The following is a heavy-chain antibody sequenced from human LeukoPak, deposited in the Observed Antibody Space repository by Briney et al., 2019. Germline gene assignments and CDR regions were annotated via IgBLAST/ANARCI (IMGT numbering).Heavy chain of an antibody. CDR2: ISGSGGNT. CDR3: ARGMSATSGYLELEY. CDR1: GFTFSSYA. V-gene: IGHV3-23*01. Sequence: GGSLRLSCAASGFTFSSYAMSWGRQSPGKGLEWVSAISGSGGNTYSADSVKGRCTISRDNSLQTLFLHMNSLRAEDTAVYYCARGMSATSGYLELEYWGQGALVTVST. D-gene: IGHD3-22*01. J-gene: IGHJ4*02.